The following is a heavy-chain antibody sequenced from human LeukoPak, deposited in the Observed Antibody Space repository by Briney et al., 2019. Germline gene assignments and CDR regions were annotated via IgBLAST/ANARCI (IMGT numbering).Heavy chain of an antibody. J-gene: IGHJ5*02. CDR2: IYYSGST. Sequence: KPSETLSLTCTVSGGSISSSIYYWGWIRQPPGKGLEWIGSIYYSGSTYYNPSLKSRVTISVDTSKNQFSLKLSSVTAADTAVYYCARHPSGWYVDWFDPWGQGTLVTVSS. V-gene: IGHV4-39*01. CDR3: ARHPSGWYVDWFDP. CDR1: GGSISSSIYY. D-gene: IGHD6-19*01.